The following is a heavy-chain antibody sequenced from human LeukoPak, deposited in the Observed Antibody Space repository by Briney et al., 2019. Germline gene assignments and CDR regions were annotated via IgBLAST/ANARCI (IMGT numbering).Heavy chain of an antibody. CDR2: IYSGGST. CDR3: ARVVSSSWSWYFDL. CDR1: GFTVSSNY. V-gene: IGHV3-53*04. Sequence: GGSLRLSCAASGFTVSSNYMSWVRQAPGKGLEWVSVIYSGGSTYYADSVKGRFTISRHNSKNTLYLQMNSLRAEDTAVYYCARVVSSSWSWYFDLWGRGTLVTVSS. D-gene: IGHD6-13*01. J-gene: IGHJ2*01.